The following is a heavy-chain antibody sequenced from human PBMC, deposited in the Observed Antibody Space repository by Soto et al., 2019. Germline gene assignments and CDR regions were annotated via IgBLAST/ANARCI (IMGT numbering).Heavy chain of an antibody. CDR2: IIPIFGTA. CDR3: ARGCSSTSCWVYNWFDP. Sequence: QVQLVQSGAEVKKPGSSVKVSCKASGGTFSSYAISWVRQAPGQGLEWMGGIIPIFGTANYAQKFQGRVTITADKSTGTAYMELSSLRSEDTAVYYCARGCSSTSCWVYNWFDPWGQGTLVTVSS. V-gene: IGHV1-69*06. CDR1: GGTFSSYA. D-gene: IGHD2-2*01. J-gene: IGHJ5*02.